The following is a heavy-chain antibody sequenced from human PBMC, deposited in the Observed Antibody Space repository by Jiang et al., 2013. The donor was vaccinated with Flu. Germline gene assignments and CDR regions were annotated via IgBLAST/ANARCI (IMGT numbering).Heavy chain of an antibody. CDR1: GGSISSSSYY. Sequence: GLVKPSETLSLTCTVSGGSISSSSYYWGWIRQPPGKGLEWIGSIYYSGSTYYNPSLKSRVTISVDTSKNQFSLKLSSVTAADTAVYYCARHETFQWLVRSFDYWGQGTLVTVSS. CDR2: IYYSGST. J-gene: IGHJ4*02. CDR3: ARHETFQWLVRSFDY. V-gene: IGHV4-39*01. D-gene: IGHD6-19*01.